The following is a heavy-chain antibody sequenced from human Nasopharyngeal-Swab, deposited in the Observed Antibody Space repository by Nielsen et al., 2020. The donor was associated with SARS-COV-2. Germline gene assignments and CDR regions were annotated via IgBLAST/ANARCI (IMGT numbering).Heavy chain of an antibody. CDR3: AKVGSSYYYYMDV. CDR2: ISWNSGSI. D-gene: IGHD6-19*01. CDR1: GFTFDDYA. J-gene: IGHJ6*03. Sequence: GGSLRLSCAASGFTFDDYAMHWVRQAPGKGLEWVSGISWNSGSIGYADSVKGRFTISRDNAKNSLYLQMSSLRAEDTALYYCAKVGSSYYYYMDVWGKGTTVTVSS. V-gene: IGHV3-9*01.